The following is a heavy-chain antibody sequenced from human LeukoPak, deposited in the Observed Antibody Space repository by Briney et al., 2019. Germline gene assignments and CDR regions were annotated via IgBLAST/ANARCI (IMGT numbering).Heavy chain of an antibody. J-gene: IGHJ4*02. Sequence: PGGSLTLPCAASGXTFSRYWKHCPRHAPGKGLVWVSRINSDGSITTYAVSVKGRFSISRDNVKNTLYLQMDSLRAEDTAVYYCVRTLGAVDIWGQGTLVTVSS. V-gene: IGHV3-74*01. CDR2: INSDGSIT. CDR1: GXTFSRYW. CDR3: VRTLGAVDI. D-gene: IGHD3-16*01.